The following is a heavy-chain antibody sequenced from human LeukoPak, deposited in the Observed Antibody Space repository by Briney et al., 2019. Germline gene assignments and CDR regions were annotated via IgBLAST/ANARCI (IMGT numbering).Heavy chain of an antibody. CDR3: ARVGYSSSSGARL. J-gene: IGHJ4*02. V-gene: IGHV1-2*02. Sequence: GAAVKVSCMAPGYTFTIHYMYSGRQAPGPGLEKMGWINPNSGGTNYAQKFQGRVTMTRDTSISTVYMELSRLRSDDTAVYYCARVGYSSSSGARLWGQGTLVTVSS. D-gene: IGHD6-6*01. CDR2: INPNSGGT. CDR1: GYTFTIHY.